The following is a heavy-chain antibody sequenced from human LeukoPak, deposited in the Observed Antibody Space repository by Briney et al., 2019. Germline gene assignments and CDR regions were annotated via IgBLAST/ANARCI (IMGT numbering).Heavy chain of an antibody. CDR2: IHYNGST. Sequence: PSETLSLTCSVSSVSIRGYYWSWIRQPPGKGLEWIGYIHYNGSTNYNPSLKSRVTISVDTSKNQFSLKLSSVTAADTAVHYCGVAGSYSNWFDPWGQGTLVTVSS. V-gene: IGHV4-59*12. CDR3: GVAGSYSNWFDP. CDR1: SVSIRGYY. D-gene: IGHD3-10*01. J-gene: IGHJ5*02.